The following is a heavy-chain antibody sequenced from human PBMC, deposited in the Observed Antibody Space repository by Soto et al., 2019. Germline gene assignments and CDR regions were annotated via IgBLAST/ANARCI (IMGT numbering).Heavy chain of an antibody. V-gene: IGHV1-46*01. CDR2: INPSGGST. D-gene: IGHD4-17*01. CDR3: ARDGDYGGNSGGCLDY. CDR1: GYTFTSYY. Sequence: QVQLVQSGAEVKKPGASVKVSCKASGYTFTSYYMHWVRQAPGQGLEWMGIINPSGGSTSYAQKFQGIVTMTRDTSTSTVYMELSSLRSEDTAVYYCARDGDYGGNSGGCLDYWGQGTLVTVSS. J-gene: IGHJ4*02.